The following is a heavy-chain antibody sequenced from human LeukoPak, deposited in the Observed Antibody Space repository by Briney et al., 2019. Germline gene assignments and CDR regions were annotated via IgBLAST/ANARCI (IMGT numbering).Heavy chain of an antibody. CDR2: INPNSCGT. CDR3: ARDLKRITMVRGAPALGY. CDR1: GYTFTGYY. V-gene: IGHV1-2*02. Sequence: ASVKVSCKASGYTFTGYYMHWVRQAPGQGLEWMGCINPNSCGTNYAQKFQGRVTMTIDTSISTAYMEPSRLRSDDTAVYYCARDLKRITMVRGAPALGYWGEGKLVTVSS. J-gene: IGHJ4*02. D-gene: IGHD3-10*01.